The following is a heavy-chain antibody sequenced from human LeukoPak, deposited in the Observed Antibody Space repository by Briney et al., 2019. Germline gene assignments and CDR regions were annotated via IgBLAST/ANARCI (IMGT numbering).Heavy chain of an antibody. D-gene: IGHD1-26*01. CDR2: IYYSGST. CDR3: ARLDGGSSRLFDY. V-gene: IGHV4-39*01. CDR1: GGSISSSSYY. J-gene: IGHJ4*02. Sequence: SETLSLTCTVSGGSISSSSYYWGWIRQPPGKGLEWIGSIYYSGSTYYNPSLKSRVTISVDTSKNQFSLKLSSVTAADTAVYYCARLDGGSSRLFDYWGQGTLVTVSS.